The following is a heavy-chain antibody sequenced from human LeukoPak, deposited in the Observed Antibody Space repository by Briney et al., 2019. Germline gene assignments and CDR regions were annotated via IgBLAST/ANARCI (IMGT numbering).Heavy chain of an antibody. CDR3: AKIDYTINA. Sequence: GGSLRLPCAASGFTFSSYAMSWVRQAPGKGLKWVSAISDGGGNPYYADSVEGRFTISRDNSKNTLYLHMDSLRAEDTALYYCAKIDYTINAWGQGTLVTVSS. D-gene: IGHD3-3*01. V-gene: IGHV3-23*01. CDR1: GFTFSSYA. CDR2: ISDGGGNP. J-gene: IGHJ5*02.